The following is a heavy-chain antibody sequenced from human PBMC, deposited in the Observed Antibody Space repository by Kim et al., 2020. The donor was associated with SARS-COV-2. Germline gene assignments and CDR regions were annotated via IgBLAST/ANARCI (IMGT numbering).Heavy chain of an antibody. CDR3: ANLRQSDY. V-gene: IGHV3-23*01. Sequence: GPTTTYADSMKGRFIISRDNSKSTLLLKMSSLRAADTAIYYCANLRQSDYWGQGTLVTVSS. D-gene: IGHD6-19*01. CDR2: GPTT. J-gene: IGHJ4*02.